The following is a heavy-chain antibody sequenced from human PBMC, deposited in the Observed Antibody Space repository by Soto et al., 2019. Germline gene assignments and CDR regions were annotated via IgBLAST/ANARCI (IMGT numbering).Heavy chain of an antibody. J-gene: IGHJ4*02. Sequence: QAQLVQSGAEAKGPGTSVKVSCKVSGYTFTNYFHWIRQAPGQGLEWMGWMNPNEGDTEYARKFQGRVALTRDASITTAYMELSSLTSDAPAVYYCARENWSYVDWGQGTLVTVSS. CDR1: GYTFTNY. V-gene: IGHV1-2*02. CDR2: MNPNEGDT. D-gene: IGHD1-26*01. CDR3: ARENWSYVD.